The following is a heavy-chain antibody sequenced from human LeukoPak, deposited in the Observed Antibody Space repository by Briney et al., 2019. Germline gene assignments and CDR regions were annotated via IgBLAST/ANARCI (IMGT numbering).Heavy chain of an antibody. J-gene: IGHJ3*02. D-gene: IGHD1-26*01. Sequence: GGSLRLPCAASGFTFSSYWMGWVRQAPGKGLEWVANIKQDGSEKYYVDSVKGRFTISRDNAKNSLYLQMNSLRAEDTAVYYCARAVVGAIHDAFDIWGQGTMVTVSS. CDR3: ARAVVGAIHDAFDI. V-gene: IGHV3-7*01. CDR2: IKQDGSEK. CDR1: GFTFSSYW.